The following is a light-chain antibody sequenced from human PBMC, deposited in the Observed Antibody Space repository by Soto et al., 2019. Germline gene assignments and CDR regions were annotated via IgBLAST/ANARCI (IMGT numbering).Light chain of an antibody. Sequence: QSALTQPPSASGSPGQSVTISCTGTSSDVGGYNYVSWYQQHPGKAPKLMIYDVSKRPSGVPDRFSGSKSGNTASLTVSGLQAEDEADYYCSLYVGSNNFVLGTGTQVTVL. J-gene: IGLJ1*01. CDR2: DVS. CDR1: SSDVGGYNY. CDR3: SLYVGSNNFV. V-gene: IGLV2-8*01.